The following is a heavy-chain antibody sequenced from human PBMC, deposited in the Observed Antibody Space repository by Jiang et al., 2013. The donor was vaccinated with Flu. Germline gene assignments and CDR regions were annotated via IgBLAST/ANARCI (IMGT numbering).Heavy chain of an antibody. CDR1: GYSFTSYW. J-gene: IGHJ5*02. Sequence: GAEVKKPGESLKISCKGSGYSFTSYWIGWVRQMPGKGLEWMGIIYPGDSDTRYSPSFQGQVTISADKSISTAYLQWSSLKASDTAMYYCARGEAIAAAVLSWFDPGAREPWSPSPQ. CDR2: IYPGDSDT. CDR3: ARGEAIAAAVLSWFDP. V-gene: IGHV5-51*01. D-gene: IGHD6-13*01.